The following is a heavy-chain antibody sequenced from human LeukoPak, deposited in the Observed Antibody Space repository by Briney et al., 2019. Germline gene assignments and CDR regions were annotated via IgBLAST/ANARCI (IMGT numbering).Heavy chain of an antibody. CDR2: IRYDGSNK. CDR1: GFTFSSYA. V-gene: IGHV3-30*02. Sequence: PGRSLRLSCAASGFTFSSYAMHWVRQAPGKGLEWVAFIRYDGSNKYYADSVKGRFTISRDNSKNTLYLQMNSLRAEDTAVYYCAKDRGSGWYRVLDYWGQGTLVTVSS. J-gene: IGHJ4*02. D-gene: IGHD6-19*01. CDR3: AKDRGSGWYRVLDY.